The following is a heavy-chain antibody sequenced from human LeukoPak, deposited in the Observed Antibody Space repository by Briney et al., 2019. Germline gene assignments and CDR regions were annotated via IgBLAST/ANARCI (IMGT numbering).Heavy chain of an antibody. CDR2: IYHSGST. CDR3: ARERSGSEIFARSFDI. D-gene: IGHD3-3*01. J-gene: IGHJ3*02. CDR1: GGSIGSSPYY. V-gene: IGHV4-39*07. Sequence: PSETLSLTCTVSGGSIGSSPYYWGWIRQPPGKGLEWIGEIYHSGSTNYNPSLKSRITISVDKSKNQFSLKLSSVTAADTAVYYCARERSGSEIFARSFDIWGQGTMVTVSS.